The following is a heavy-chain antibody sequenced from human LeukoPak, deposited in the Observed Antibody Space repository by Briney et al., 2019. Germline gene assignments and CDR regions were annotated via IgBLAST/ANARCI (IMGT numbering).Heavy chain of an antibody. CDR3: ARGRFTMIVEPFDY. V-gene: IGHV1-8*03. D-gene: IGHD3-22*01. J-gene: IGHJ4*02. Sequence: GASVKVSCKASGYTFTSYDINWVRQATGQGLEWMGWMNPNSGNTGYAQKFQGRVTITRNTSISTAYMELSSLRSEDTAVYYCARGRFTMIVEPFDYWGQGTLVTVSS. CDR2: MNPNSGNT. CDR1: GYTFTSYD.